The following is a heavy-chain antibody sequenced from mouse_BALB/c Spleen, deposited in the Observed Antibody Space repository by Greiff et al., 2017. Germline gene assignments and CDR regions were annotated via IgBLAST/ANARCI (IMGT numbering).Heavy chain of an antibody. CDR2: INPYNDGT. Sequence: VQLKQSGPELVKPGASVKMSCKASGYTFTSYVMHWVKQKPGQGLEWIGYINPYNDGTKYNEKFKGKATLTSDKSSSTAYMELSSLTSEDSAVYYCARSLWGSRDYYYAMDYWGQGTSVTVSS. D-gene: IGHD1-1*01. V-gene: IGHV1-14*01. CDR3: ARSLWGSRDYYYAMDY. CDR1: GYTFTSYV. J-gene: IGHJ4*01.